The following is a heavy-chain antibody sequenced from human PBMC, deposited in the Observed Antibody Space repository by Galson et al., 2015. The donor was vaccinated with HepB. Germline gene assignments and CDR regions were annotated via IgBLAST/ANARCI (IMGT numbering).Heavy chain of an antibody. Sequence: SLRFSCAASGFTFEDYAMHWVRQVPGKGLEWVSGISWNSDFTGYADSVRGRFTISRDNAKYFLYLQMNSLRPEDTALYYCAQDLTYYYGSGSYFVGMDVWGQGTTVTVSS. CDR3: AQDLTYYYGSGSYFVGMDV. CDR1: GFTFEDYA. CDR2: ISWNSDFT. D-gene: IGHD3-10*01. V-gene: IGHV3-9*01. J-gene: IGHJ6*02.